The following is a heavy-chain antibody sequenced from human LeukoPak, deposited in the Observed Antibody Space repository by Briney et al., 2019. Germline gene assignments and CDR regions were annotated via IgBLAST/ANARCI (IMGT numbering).Heavy chain of an antibody. CDR1: GFTFSSYA. Sequence: PGGSLRLSCAASGFTFSSYAMSWVRPAPGKGLEWVSAISGSGGSTYYADSVKGRFTISRDNSKNTLYLQMNSLRAEDTAVYYCAKGGSGHSVGGSCYYDYWGQGTLVTVSS. CDR3: AKGGSGHSVGGSCYYDY. D-gene: IGHD2-15*01. V-gene: IGHV3-23*01. CDR2: ISGSGGST. J-gene: IGHJ4*02.